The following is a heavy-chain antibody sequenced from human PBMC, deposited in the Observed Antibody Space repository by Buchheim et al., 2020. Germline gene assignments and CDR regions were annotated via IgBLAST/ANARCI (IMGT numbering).Heavy chain of an antibody. CDR3: ARADYYGMDL. V-gene: IGHV4-61*01. J-gene: IGHJ6*02. Sequence: QVQLQESGPGLVRPSETLSLTCTVSGDSISSGSFYWSWVRQPPGKGLEYIGYLFTSGTTNYNPSLKSRATISVDTSKNQFSLRLTSLTTADTAVYYCARADYYGMDLWGQGT. CDR1: GDSISSGSFY. CDR2: LFTSGTT.